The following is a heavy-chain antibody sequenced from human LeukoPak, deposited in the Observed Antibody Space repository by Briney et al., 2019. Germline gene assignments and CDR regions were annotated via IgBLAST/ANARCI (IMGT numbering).Heavy chain of an antibody. CDR1: GYTFTGYY. Sequence: ASVTVSCKASGYTFTGYYMHWVRPAPGQGLEGMGWINPNSGGTNYAQKFQGRVTMTRDTSISTAYMELSRLRSDDTAVYYCARSSGGSYWFDPWGQGTLVTVSA. V-gene: IGHV1-2*02. CDR3: ARSSGGSYWFDP. CDR2: INPNSGGT. D-gene: IGHD3-10*01. J-gene: IGHJ5*02.